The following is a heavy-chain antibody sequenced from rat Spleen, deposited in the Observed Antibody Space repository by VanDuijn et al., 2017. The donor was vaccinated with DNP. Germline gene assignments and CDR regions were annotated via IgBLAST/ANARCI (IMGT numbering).Heavy chain of an antibody. Sequence: EVQLVESGGGLVQPGRSLKLSCAASGFSFSDHNMAWVRQAPKKGLEWVATISFDGRSTFYRDSVRGRVTISRENAKSVLFLEMGSLRSEDTATYYCARHDYDRPNDFYGMDVWGQGTLVTVSS. CDR1: GFSFSDHN. J-gene: IGHJ3*01. CDR3: ARHDYDRPNDFYGMDV. D-gene: IGHD1-12*01. V-gene: IGHV5-7*01. CDR2: ISFDGRST.